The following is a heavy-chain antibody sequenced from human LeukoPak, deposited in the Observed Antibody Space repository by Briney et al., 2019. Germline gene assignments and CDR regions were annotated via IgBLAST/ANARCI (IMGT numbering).Heavy chain of an antibody. CDR3: ARGDKQLLFNRNKGGFDP. CDR2: ISSSSSTI. J-gene: IGHJ5*02. V-gene: IGHV3-48*01. CDR1: GFTFITYS. D-gene: IGHD2-2*01. Sequence: PGGSLRLSCAASGFTFITYSMNWVRQAPGKGLEWVSYISSSSSTIYYADSVKGRFTISRDNSKNTLSLQMNSLRAEDTAVYYCARGDKQLLFNRNKGGFDPWGQGTLVTVSS.